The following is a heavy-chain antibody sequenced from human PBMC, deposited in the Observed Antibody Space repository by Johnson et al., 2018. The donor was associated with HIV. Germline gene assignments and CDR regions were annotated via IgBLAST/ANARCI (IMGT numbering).Heavy chain of an antibody. J-gene: IGHJ3*01. CDR3: TTGDCGGGSCHAFDF. CDR1: GFTFSRFG. D-gene: IGHD2-15*01. V-gene: IGHV3-7*03. CDR2: IRQDGSEK. Sequence: VPLVESGGGVVQPGGSLRLSCVASGFTFSRFGMHWVRQAPGKGLEWVANIRQDGSEKYYVDSVKGRFTISRDNAKNSLYLHMNSLKTEDTGVYYCTTGDCGGGSCHAFDFWGQGTMVTVSS.